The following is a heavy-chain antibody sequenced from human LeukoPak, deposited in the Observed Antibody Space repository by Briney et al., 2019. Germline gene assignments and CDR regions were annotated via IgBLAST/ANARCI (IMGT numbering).Heavy chain of an antibody. V-gene: IGHV1-69*13. J-gene: IGHJ4*02. D-gene: IGHD4-17*01. CDR3: ARDIRGVTTVTNYFDY. CDR1: GGTFSSDA. Sequence: GASVKVSCKASGGTFSSDAISWVRQAPGQGLEWMGGIIPIFGTANYAQKFQGRVTITADESTSTAYMELSSLRSEDTAVYYCARDIRGVTTVTNYFDYWGQGTLVTVSS. CDR2: IIPIFGTA.